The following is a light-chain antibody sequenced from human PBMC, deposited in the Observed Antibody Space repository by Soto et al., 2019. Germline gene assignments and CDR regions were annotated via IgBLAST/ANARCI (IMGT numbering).Light chain of an antibody. CDR1: NSDVGGYNY. V-gene: IGLV2-14*01. J-gene: IGLJ3*02. Sequence: QSALTQPASVSGSPGQSITISCTGTNSDVGGYNYVSWYQRHPGKAPKLVFYGVSYRPSGVSNRFSGSKSGNTASLTISGLQAEDEADYYCSSYTTRNSWVFGGGTQLTVL. CDR3: SSYTTRNSWV. CDR2: GVS.